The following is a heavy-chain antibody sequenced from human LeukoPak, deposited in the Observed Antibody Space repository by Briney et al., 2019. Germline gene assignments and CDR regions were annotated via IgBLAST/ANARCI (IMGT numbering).Heavy chain of an antibody. Sequence: ASVKVSCKASGGTFSSYAISWVRQAPGQGLEWMGWMNPNSGNTGYAQKFQGRVTITRNTSISTAYMELSSLRSEDTAVYYCARSYGGKAPDMRRPIDYWGQGTLVTVSS. J-gene: IGHJ4*02. CDR2: MNPNSGNT. CDR3: ARSYGGKAPDMRRPIDY. V-gene: IGHV1-8*03. D-gene: IGHD4-23*01. CDR1: GGTFSSYA.